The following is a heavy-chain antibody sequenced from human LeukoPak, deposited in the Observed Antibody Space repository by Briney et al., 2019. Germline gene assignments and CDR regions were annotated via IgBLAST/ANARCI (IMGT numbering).Heavy chain of an antibody. J-gene: IGHJ4*02. CDR2: IYYSGST. V-gene: IGHV4-39*07. CDR1: GGSISSSSYY. CDR3: ASLITYYYDSSGYPIDY. D-gene: IGHD3-22*01. Sequence: SETLSLTCTVSGGSISSSSYYWGWIRQPPGKGLEWIGSIYYSGSTYYNPSLKSRVTISVDTSKNQFSLKLSSVTAADTAVYYCASLITYYYDSSGYPIDYWGQGTLVTASS.